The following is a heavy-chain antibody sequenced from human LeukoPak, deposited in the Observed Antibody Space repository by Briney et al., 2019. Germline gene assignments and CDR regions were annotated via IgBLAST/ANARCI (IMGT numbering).Heavy chain of an antibody. CDR1: GGTFSSYA. CDR2: IIPIFGTA. CDR3: ASGGGEYSYGYVNFDY. D-gene: IGHD5-18*01. Sequence: GASVKVSCTASGGTFSSYAISWVRQAPGQGLEWMGGIIPIFGTATYAQTFQGRVTITADKSTSTAYMELSSLRSEDTAVYYCASGGGEYSYGYVNFDYGGQGTLVTVSS. V-gene: IGHV1-69*06. J-gene: IGHJ4*02.